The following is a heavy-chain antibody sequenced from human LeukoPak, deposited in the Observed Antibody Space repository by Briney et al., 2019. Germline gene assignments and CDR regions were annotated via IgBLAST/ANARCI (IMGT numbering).Heavy chain of an antibody. V-gene: IGHV4-39*07. J-gene: IGHJ6*03. CDR3: ARDLREGGIFGPPENMDV. CDR2: IYYSGST. CDR1: GGSISSSSYY. D-gene: IGHD3-3*01. Sequence: PSETLSLTCAVSGGSISSSSYYWGWIRQPPGKGLEWIGSIYYSGSTYYNPSLKSRVTISVDTSKNQFSLKLSSVTAADTAVYYCARDLREGGIFGPPENMDVWGKGTTVTVSS.